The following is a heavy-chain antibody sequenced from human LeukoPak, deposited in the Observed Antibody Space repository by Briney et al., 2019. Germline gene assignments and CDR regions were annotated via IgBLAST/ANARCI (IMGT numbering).Heavy chain of an antibody. V-gene: IGHV1-24*01. CDR2: FDSEDGET. CDR1: GYTLTEIS. J-gene: IGHJ4*02. Sequence: ASVKVSCKVSGYTLTEISMHWVRQAPGKGLEWVGGFDSEDGETIYAQKFQGRISMTEDTSTETAYMELNSLRSEDTAVYYCARDTKIGGPADYWGQGTLVTVSS. D-gene: IGHD3-16*01. CDR3: ARDTKIGGPADY.